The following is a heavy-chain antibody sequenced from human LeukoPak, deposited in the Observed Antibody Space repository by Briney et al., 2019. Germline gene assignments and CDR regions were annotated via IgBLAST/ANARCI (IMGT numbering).Heavy chain of an antibody. J-gene: IGHJ6*02. CDR1: GYTFTSYD. V-gene: IGHV1-8*01. CDR3: AILYDSSGYYYGEDV. CDR2: MNPNSGNT. Sequence: ASVKVSCKASGYTFTSYDINWVRQATGPGLEWMGWMNPNSGNTGYAQKFQGRVTMTRNTSISTAYMELSSLRSEDTAVYYCAILYDSSGYYYGEDVWGQGTTVTVSS. D-gene: IGHD3-22*01.